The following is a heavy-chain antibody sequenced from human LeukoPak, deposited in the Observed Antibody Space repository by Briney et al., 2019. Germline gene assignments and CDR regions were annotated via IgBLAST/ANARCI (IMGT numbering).Heavy chain of an antibody. Sequence: PSETLSLTFAVYGGSFSGYYWSWIRQPPGKGLEWIGEINHSGSTNYNPSLKSRVTISVDTSKNQFSLKLSSVTAADTAVYYCARRRPHYYDSSGYYGGYYYYMDVWGKGTTVTISS. D-gene: IGHD3-22*01. J-gene: IGHJ6*03. V-gene: IGHV4-34*01. CDR3: ARRRPHYYDSSGYYGGYYYYMDV. CDR1: GGSFSGYY. CDR2: INHSGST.